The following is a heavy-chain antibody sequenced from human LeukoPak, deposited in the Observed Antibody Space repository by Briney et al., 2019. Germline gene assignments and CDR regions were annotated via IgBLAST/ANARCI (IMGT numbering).Heavy chain of an antibody. Sequence: TGGSLRLSCAASGFTFSSYAMHWVRQAPGKGLEWVAVISYDGSNKYYADSVKGRFTISRDNSKNTLYLQMNSLRAEDTAVYYCASSMTDAFDIWGQGTMVTVSS. V-gene: IGHV3-30-3*01. CDR2: ISYDGSNK. CDR3: ASSMTDAFDI. CDR1: GFTFSSYA. D-gene: IGHD2/OR15-2a*01. J-gene: IGHJ3*02.